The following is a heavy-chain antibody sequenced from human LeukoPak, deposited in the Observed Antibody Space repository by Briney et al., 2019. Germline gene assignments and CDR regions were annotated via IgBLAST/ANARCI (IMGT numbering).Heavy chain of an antibody. Sequence: ASVKVSCKAFGYTFTSNYMHWVRQAPGQGPEWMGVISPSGGSTTYARKFQGRVTLTRDMSTSTDYLELSSLRSEDTAVYYCARDADCSGDNCFEYFHHWGQGTLVTVSS. CDR2: ISPSGGST. CDR3: ARDADCSGDNCFEYFHH. J-gene: IGHJ1*01. D-gene: IGHD2-15*01. CDR1: GYTFTSNY. V-gene: IGHV1-46*01.